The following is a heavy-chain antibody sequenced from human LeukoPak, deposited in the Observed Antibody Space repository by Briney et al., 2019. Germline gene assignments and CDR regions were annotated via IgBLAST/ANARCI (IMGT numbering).Heavy chain of an antibody. Sequence: GGSLRLSCTASGFSFSTSWMSWVRQTPGKGLEWVANIKKDGSEEYYVDSVKTRFTISRDNAKNSLYLQLNSLIVEDTAVYYCARLSTSVAGGVHWGQGTLVTVSS. CDR2: IKKDGSEE. D-gene: IGHD6-19*01. V-gene: IGHV3-7*01. J-gene: IGHJ4*02. CDR3: ARLSTSVAGGVH. CDR1: GFSFSTSW.